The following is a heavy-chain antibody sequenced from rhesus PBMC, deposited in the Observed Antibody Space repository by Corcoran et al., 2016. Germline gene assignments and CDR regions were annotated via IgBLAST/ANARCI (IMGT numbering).Heavy chain of an antibody. Sequence: QLQLQESGPGLVKPSETLSVTCAVSGGSISSIYWNWIRQTPGKGLEWIWYIYGSGSRTNYNPSIQCRVTLSLDTSKTRLSLKLGSVTTADTAVYYCARVSVRLAFDFWGQGLRVTVSS. CDR3: ARVSVRLAFDF. CDR2: IYGSGSRT. V-gene: IGHV4-169*01. CDR1: GGSISSIY. D-gene: IGHD2-39*01. J-gene: IGHJ3*01.